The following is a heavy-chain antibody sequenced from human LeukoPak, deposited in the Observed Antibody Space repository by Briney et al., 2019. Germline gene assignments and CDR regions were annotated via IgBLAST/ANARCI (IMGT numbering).Heavy chain of an antibody. CDR1: GYTFTSYG. Sequence: ASVKVPCKASGYTFTSYGISWVRQAPGQGLEWMGWISAYNGNTNYAQKLQGRVTMTTDTSTSTAYMELRSLRSDDTAVYYCARDQWAVAGTFGMCGYWGQGTLVTVSS. CDR3: ARDQWAVAGTFGMCGY. D-gene: IGHD6-19*01. CDR2: ISAYNGNT. V-gene: IGHV1-18*01. J-gene: IGHJ4*02.